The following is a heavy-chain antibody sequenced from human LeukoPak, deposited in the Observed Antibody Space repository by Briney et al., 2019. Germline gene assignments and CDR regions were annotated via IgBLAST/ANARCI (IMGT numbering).Heavy chain of an antibody. CDR1: GFTFSSRL. J-gene: IGHJ4*02. CDR3: HPLSYVSN. Sequence: GGSLRLSCAVSGFTFSSRLMHWVRHAPGKGLVWVALIKDDGTTNYADSVRGRFTASRDDAKNTVYLQMSSLRADDTAVYYCHPLSYVSNWGQGTLVTVSA. D-gene: IGHD3-22*01. CDR2: IKDDGTT. V-gene: IGHV3-74*01.